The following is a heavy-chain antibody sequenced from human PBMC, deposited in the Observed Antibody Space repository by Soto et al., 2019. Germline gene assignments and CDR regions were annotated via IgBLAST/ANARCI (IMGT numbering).Heavy chain of an antibody. D-gene: IGHD4-4*01. J-gene: IGHJ4*02. CDR2: ISVSGGST. CDR1: GFTFTTAW. CDR3: AKDDDDYTFDY. Sequence: GGSLRLSCAASGFTFTTAWINWVRQAPGKGLEWVSGISVSGGSTYYADSVKGRFTISRDNSKNTLYLQMNSLRAEDTALYYCAKDDDDYTFDYWGQGTLVTVSS. V-gene: IGHV3-23*01.